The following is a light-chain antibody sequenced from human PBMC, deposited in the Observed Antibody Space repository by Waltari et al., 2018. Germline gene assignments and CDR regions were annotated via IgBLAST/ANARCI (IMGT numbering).Light chain of an antibody. V-gene: IGKV4-1*01. Sequence: DIVMTQSPDSLAVSLGERATINCKSSQSVLYSSNNNNYLAWYQQKPGQPPKLVIYLASTRESGVPDRFSGSGSGTDFTLTTSSLQAEDVAVYYCQQYYSSPWTFGQGTKVEIK. CDR3: QQYYSSPWT. CDR1: QSVLYSSNNNNY. CDR2: LAS. J-gene: IGKJ1*01.